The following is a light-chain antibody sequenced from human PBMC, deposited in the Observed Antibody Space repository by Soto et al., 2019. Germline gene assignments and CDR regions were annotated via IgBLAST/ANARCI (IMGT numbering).Light chain of an antibody. CDR3: CSYAGTYTFV. CDR1: GSDIGTYNF. Sequence: QSVLTQPRSVSGSPGRSVTFSCIGTGSDIGTYNFVSWYQQYPGKVPKLIIYDVTKRPSGIPDRFSGSKSGNTASLTISGLQAEDEADYYCCSYAGTYTFVFGGGTKLTVL. CDR2: DVT. V-gene: IGLV2-11*01. J-gene: IGLJ3*02.